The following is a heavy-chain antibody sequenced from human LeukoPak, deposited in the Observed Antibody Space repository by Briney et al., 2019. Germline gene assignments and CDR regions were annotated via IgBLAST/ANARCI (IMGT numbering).Heavy chain of an antibody. CDR2: IFYGGTT. CDR3: AQGRGYGNGWYFDL. D-gene: IGHD6-25*01. V-gene: IGHV4-39*02. CDR1: GGSISSSSYY. J-gene: IGHJ2*01. Sequence: PSETLSLTCTVSGGSISSSSYYWGWIRQPPGKGLEWIGNIFYGGTTQYNPSVKSRVAISVDTSKNHFSLKLSSVTAADTAVYYCAQGRGYGNGWYFDLWGRGTLVTVSS.